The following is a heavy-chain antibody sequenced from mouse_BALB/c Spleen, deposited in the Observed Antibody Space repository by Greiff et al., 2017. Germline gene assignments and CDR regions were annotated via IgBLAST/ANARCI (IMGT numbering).Heavy chain of an antibody. CDR3: ARGRNWFAY. J-gene: IGHJ3*01. CDR1: GYSITSDYA. V-gene: IGHV3-2*02. Sequence: VQLQQSGPGLVKPSQSLSLTCTVTGYSITSDYAWNWIRQFPGNQLEWMGYISYSGSTSYNPSLKSRISITRDTSKNQFFLQLNSVTTEDTATYYCARGRNWFAYWGQGTLVTVSA. CDR2: ISYSGST.